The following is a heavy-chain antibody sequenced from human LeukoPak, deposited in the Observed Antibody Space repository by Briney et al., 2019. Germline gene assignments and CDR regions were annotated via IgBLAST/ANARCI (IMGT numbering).Heavy chain of an antibody. Sequence: SETLSLTCDVSGYSISSGHYWGWIRQPPGKGLEGIGIPSAGGTPDYNPSLKSRVSMSIDTSKNQFSLRLRSLTAADTAIYYCGTSDSGSIFGVVISFWGQGTLVTVSS. D-gene: IGHD3-3*02. J-gene: IGHJ4*02. CDR3: GTSDSGSIFGVVISF. CDR2: PSAGGTP. CDR1: GYSISSGHY. V-gene: IGHV4-38-2*01.